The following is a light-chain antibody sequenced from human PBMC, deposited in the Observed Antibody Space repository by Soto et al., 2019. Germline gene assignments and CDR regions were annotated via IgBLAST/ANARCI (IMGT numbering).Light chain of an antibody. Sequence: DIQMTQAPSSLSASVGDTVTITCRASQGIRNYLAWYQQKPGKGPELLIYSTNTLQSGVPPRFSGSGSGTDFTLTISGLQPEDVATYYCQKYDNVPLTFGGGTKVQIK. V-gene: IGKV1-27*01. CDR2: STN. CDR1: QGIRNY. CDR3: QKYDNVPLT. J-gene: IGKJ4*01.